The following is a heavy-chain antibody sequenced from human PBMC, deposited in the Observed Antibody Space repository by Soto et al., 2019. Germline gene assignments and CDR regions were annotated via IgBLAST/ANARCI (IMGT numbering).Heavy chain of an antibody. V-gene: IGHV3-23*01. CDR2: ISGSGGST. CDR1: GFTFSSYA. CDR3: AKTLYYYDTSGYQ. D-gene: IGHD3-22*01. J-gene: IGHJ4*02. Sequence: PGGSLRLSCAASGFTFSSYAMSWVRQAPGKGLEWVSAISGSGGSTYYADSVKGRFSISRDNSKNTLYLQMSSLRAEDTAVYYCAKTLYYYDTSGYQWGQGTLVTVSS.